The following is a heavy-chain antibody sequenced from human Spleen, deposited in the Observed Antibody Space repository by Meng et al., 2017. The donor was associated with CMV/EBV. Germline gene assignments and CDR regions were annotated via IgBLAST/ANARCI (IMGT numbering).Heavy chain of an antibody. D-gene: IGHD6-25*01. CDR1: GFTFSRQS. Sequence: GESLKISCAASGFTFSRQSMNWVRQAPGKGLEWVSYISSNSGTIYHADSVKGRFTISRDNAKNAVFLQMDSLRAEDTAVYYCARERTAVYGMDVWGQGTTVTVSS. J-gene: IGHJ6*02. V-gene: IGHV3-48*04. CDR3: ARERTAVYGMDV. CDR2: ISSNSGTI.